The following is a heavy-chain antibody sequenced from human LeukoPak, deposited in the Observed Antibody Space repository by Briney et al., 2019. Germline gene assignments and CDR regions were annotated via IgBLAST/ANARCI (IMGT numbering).Heavy chain of an antibody. CDR2: IRYDGSNK. CDR1: GFTFSSYG. CDR3: ARDDRNTWYYFDY. D-gene: IGHD6-13*01. V-gene: IGHV3-30*02. Sequence: AGGSLRLSCAASGFTFSSYGMHWVRQAPGKGLEWVAFIRYDGSNKYYADSVKGRFTISRDNSRNTLYLQMNSLRAEDTAVYYCARDDRNTWYYFDYWGQGTLVTVSS. J-gene: IGHJ4*02.